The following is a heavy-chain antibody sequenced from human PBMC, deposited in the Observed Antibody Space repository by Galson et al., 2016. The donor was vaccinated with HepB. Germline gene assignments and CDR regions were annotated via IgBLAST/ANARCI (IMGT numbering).Heavy chain of an antibody. Sequence: SLRLSCAASGFTFSSYSMNWVRQAPGKGLEWVSSISSSSSYIYYADSVKGRFTISRDNAKNSLYLQMNSLRAEDTAVYYCVRNLPPGGDYSVDYWGQGTLVTVSS. CDR2: ISSSSSYI. D-gene: IGHD4-17*01. CDR1: GFTFSSYS. CDR3: VRNLPPGGDYSVDY. V-gene: IGHV3-21*01. J-gene: IGHJ4*02.